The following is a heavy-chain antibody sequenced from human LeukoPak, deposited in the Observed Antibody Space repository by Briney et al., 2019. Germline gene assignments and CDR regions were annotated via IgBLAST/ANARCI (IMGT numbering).Heavy chain of an antibody. D-gene: IGHD6-19*01. V-gene: IGHV1-18*01. Sequence: ASVKVSCKASGYTFTSYGISWVRQAPGQGLEWMGWISAYNSNTNYAQKLQGRVTMTTDTSTSTAYMELRSLRSDDTAVYYRARSAVALGHNWFDPWGQGTLVTVSS. CDR2: ISAYNSNT. CDR3: ARSAVALGHNWFDP. J-gene: IGHJ5*02. CDR1: GYTFTSYG.